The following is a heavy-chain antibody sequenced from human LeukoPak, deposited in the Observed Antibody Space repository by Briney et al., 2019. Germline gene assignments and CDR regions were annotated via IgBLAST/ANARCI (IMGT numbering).Heavy chain of an antibody. CDR2: IYTSGST. CDR1: GGSISSYY. D-gene: IGHD1-26*01. CDR3: ARVFLVPYYFDY. J-gene: IGHJ4*02. V-gene: IGHV4-4*07. Sequence: SETLSLTCTVSGGSISSYYWSWLRQPAGKGLEWIGRIYTSGSTNYNPSLRSRVAISVDTSKNQFSLKLTSVTAADTAVYYCARVFLVPYYFDYWGQGTLVTVSS.